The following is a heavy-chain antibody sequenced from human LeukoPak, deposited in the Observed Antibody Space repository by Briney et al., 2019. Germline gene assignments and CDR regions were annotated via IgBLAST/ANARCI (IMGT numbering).Heavy chain of an antibody. CDR3: ARGFINFWSGYHDY. CDR2: INHSGST. J-gene: IGHJ4*02. V-gene: IGHV4-34*01. D-gene: IGHD3-3*01. CDR1: GGSFSGYY. Sequence: SETLSLTCAVYGGSFSGYYWSWIRQPPGKGLEWIGEINHSGSTNYNPSLKSRVTISVDTSKNQFPLKLSSVTAADTAVYYCARGFINFWSGYHDYWGQGTLVTVSS.